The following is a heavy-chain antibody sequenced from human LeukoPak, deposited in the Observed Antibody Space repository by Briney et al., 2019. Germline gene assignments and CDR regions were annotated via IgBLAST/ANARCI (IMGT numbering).Heavy chain of an antibody. D-gene: IGHD6-19*01. CDR2: ISSSGSTI. Sequence: GGSLRLSCVASGFTFSSYEMTWVRQAPGKGLEWLSYISSSGSTIYYADSVKGRFTISRDNAKNSLYLQMNSLRAEDTAVYYCARDSAAGMGGYWGQGTLVTVSS. V-gene: IGHV3-48*03. CDR3: ARDSAAGMGGY. CDR1: GFTFSSYE. J-gene: IGHJ4*02.